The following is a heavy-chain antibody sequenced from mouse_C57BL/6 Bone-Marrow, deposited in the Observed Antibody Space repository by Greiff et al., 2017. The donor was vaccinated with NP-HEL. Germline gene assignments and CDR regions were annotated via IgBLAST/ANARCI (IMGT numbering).Heavy chain of an antibody. V-gene: IGHV5-4*01. CDR1: GFTFSSYA. D-gene: IGHD2-4*01. CDR2: ISDGGSYT. Sequence: EVQRVESGGGLVKPGGSLKLSCAASGFTFSSYAMSWVRQTPEKRLEWVATISDGGSYTYYPDNVKGRFTISRDNAKNNLYLQMSHLKSEDTAMYYCAREEITTDYYAMDYWGQGTSVTVSS. J-gene: IGHJ4*01. CDR3: AREEITTDYYAMDY.